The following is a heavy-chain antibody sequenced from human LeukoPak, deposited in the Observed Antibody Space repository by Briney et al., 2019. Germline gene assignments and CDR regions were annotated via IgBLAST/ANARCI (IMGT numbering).Heavy chain of an antibody. D-gene: IGHD6-13*01. CDR3: AKEGVAAAGKGDFDY. CDR1: GFTFSSYG. J-gene: IGHJ4*02. CDR2: ISYDGSNK. V-gene: IGHV3-30*18. Sequence: QTGGSLRLSCAASGFTFSSYGMHWVRQAPGKGLEWVAVISYDGSNKYYADSVKGRFTISRDNSKNTLYLQMNSLRAEDTAVYYCAKEGVAAAGKGDFDYWGQGTLVTVSS.